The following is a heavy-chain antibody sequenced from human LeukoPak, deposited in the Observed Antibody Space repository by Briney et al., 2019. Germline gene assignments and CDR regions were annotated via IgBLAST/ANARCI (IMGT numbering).Heavy chain of an antibody. J-gene: IGHJ4*02. D-gene: IGHD2-15*01. CDR3: ARGAPGSYCSGGSCPYFDY. CDR1: GYTFTSYD. CDR2: VNPNSGHT. Sequence: ASVKVSCKASGYTFTSYDVNWVRQATGQGLEWMGWVNPNSGHTGYAQKFQGRVTMTTNTSISTAYMELSRLRSEDTAVYYCARGAPGSYCSGGSCPYFDYWGQGTLVSVSS. V-gene: IGHV1-8*01.